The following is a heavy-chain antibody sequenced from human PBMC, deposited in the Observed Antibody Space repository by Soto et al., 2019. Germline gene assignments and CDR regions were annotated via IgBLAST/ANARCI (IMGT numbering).Heavy chain of an antibody. CDR1: GGSISSYY. V-gene: IGHV4-59*01. CDR3: ARGRGSVSSSYFDL. J-gene: IGHJ2*01. Sequence: QVQLQESGPGLVKPSETLSLTCTVSGGSISSYYWSWIRQPPGKGLEWIGYIYYSGSTNYNPSLKSRVTISVDTSKNQFSLKLSSVTAADTAVYYCARGRGSVSSSYFDLWGRGTLVTVSS. D-gene: IGHD3-10*01. CDR2: IYYSGST.